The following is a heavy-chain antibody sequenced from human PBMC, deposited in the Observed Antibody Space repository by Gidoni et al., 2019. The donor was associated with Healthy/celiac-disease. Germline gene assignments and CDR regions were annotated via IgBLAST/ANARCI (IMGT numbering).Heavy chain of an antibody. V-gene: IGHV4-31*03. CDR2: IYYSGST. Sequence: QVQLQESGPGLVKPSQTLSLTCTVSGGSISSGGYDWSWIRQQPGKGLELIGYIYYSGSTYYNPVLKSRVTISVDTSKNQFALKLSSVTAADTAVYYCARVSDYGDFPLDYWGQGTLVTVSS. CDR1: GGSISSGGYD. CDR3: ARVSDYGDFPLDY. J-gene: IGHJ4*02. D-gene: IGHD4-17*01.